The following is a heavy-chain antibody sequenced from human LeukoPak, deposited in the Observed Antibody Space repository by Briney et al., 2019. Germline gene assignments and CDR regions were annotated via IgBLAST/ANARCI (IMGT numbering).Heavy chain of an antibody. CDR3: ARVVAAAGTFSLYYFDY. CDR1: GGSISSYY. J-gene: IGHJ4*02. V-gene: IGHV4-59*01. CDR2: IYYSGST. D-gene: IGHD6-13*01. Sequence: SETLSLTCTVSGGSISSYYWSWLRQPPGKGLEWIGYIYYSGSTNYNPSLKSLVTISVDTSKNQFSLKLSSVTAADTAVYYCARVVAAAGTFSLYYFDYWGQGTLVTVSS.